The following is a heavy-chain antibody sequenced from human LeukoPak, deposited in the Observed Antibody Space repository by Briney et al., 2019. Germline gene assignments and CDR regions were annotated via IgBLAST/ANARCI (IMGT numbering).Heavy chain of an antibody. CDR2: TSSSSTYI. J-gene: IGHJ4*02. CDR3: ARGAVLGRPYYFDY. D-gene: IGHD1-14*01. V-gene: IGHV3-21*05. Sequence: NPGGSLRLSCAASGFSLTTYEMNWVRQAPGKGLEWLSYTSSSSTYIKYADSVKGRFTISRDNAKNSLYLQMNSLRAEDTAVYYCARGAVLGRPYYFDYWGQGTLVTVSS. CDR1: GFSLTTYE.